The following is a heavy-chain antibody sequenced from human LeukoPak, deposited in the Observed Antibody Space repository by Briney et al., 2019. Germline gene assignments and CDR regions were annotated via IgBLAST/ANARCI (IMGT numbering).Heavy chain of an antibody. D-gene: IGHD3-10*01. CDR3: ATDYYGSGSYYYYYYYMDV. V-gene: IGHV3-30*02. CDR1: GFTFSSYG. J-gene: IGHJ6*03. Sequence: GGSLRLSCAASGFTFSSYGMHWVRQAPGKGLEWVAFIRYDGSNKYYADSVKGRFTISRDNSKNTLYLQMNSLRAEDTAVYYCATDYYGSGSYYYYYYYMDVWGKGTTVTVSS. CDR2: IRYDGSNK.